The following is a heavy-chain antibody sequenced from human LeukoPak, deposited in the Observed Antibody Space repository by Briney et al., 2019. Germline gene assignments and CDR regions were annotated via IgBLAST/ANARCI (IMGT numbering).Heavy chain of an antibody. J-gene: IGHJ4*02. CDR2: ISATGEKA. CDR3: AKDRRFSATTDYYFDV. Sequence: GSLRLSCKASGFTFSTFAMNWVRQAPGKGLEWVSVISATGEKAYYTESVKDRFTISRDYSKDTVFLKMDSLRIDDTAIYYCAKDRRFSATTDYYFDVWGPGTLVTVSS. V-gene: IGHV3-23*01. CDR1: GFTFSTFA. D-gene: IGHD4-17*01.